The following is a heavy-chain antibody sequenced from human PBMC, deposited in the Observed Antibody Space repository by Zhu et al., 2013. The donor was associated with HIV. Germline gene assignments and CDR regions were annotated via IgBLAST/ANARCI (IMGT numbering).Heavy chain of an antibody. Sequence: QVQLVQSGAEVKKPGASVKVSCKASGYTFTSYGISWVRQAPGQGLEWVSWISVHNGDTNYAQKFQGRVTMTTDPSTTTAYMELRSLRSDDTAVYYCARDYNFVPDYWGQGTLITVSS. J-gene: IGHJ4*02. CDR2: ISVHNGDT. V-gene: IGHV1-18*01. D-gene: IGHD3-10*01. CDR1: GYTFTSYG. CDR3: ARDYNFVPDY.